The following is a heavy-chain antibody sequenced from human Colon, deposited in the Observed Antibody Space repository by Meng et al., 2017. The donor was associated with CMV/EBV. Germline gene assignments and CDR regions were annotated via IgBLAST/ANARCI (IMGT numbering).Heavy chain of an antibody. CDR1: GFTFSSYE. V-gene: IGHV3-23*01. Sequence: GESLKISCAASGFTFSSYEMNWVRQAPGKGLEWVSAISGSGGSTYYADSVKGRFTISRDNSKNTLYLQMNSLRAEDTAVYYCASSYGDIVVVPAAINWGQGTLVTVSS. J-gene: IGHJ4*02. CDR3: ASSYGDIVVVPAAIN. CDR2: ISGSGGST. D-gene: IGHD2-2*02.